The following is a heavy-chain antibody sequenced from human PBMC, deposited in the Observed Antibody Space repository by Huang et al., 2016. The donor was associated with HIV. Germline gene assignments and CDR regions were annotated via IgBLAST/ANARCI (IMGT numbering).Heavy chain of an antibody. Sequence: QVQLVQSGAEVKEPGASVKVSCQASGYPFIDVDLAWVRQAPGQGLQWMGWMKPEGGSTGLEHDFKDRVSSTRRNSIRTAYMELTSLTSEDTAVYYCARGRFGETFNYYMDVWGIGTTVTVS. CDR1: GYPFIDVD. D-gene: IGHD3-10*01. J-gene: IGHJ6*03. V-gene: IGHV1-8*03. CDR2: MKPEGGST. CDR3: ARGRFGETFNYYMDV.